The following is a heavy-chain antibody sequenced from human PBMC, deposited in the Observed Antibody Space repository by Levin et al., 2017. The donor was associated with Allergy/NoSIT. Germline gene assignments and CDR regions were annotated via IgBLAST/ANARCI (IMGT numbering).Heavy chain of an antibody. D-gene: IGHD4-17*01. Sequence: PGGSLRLSCAASGFTFSSYAMSWVRQAPGKGLEWVSAISGSGGSTYYADSVKGRFTISRDNSKNTLYLQMNSLRAEDTAVYYCANVGHYGWYFDRWGRGTLVTVSS. V-gene: IGHV3-23*01. J-gene: IGHJ2*01. CDR2: ISGSGGST. CDR1: GFTFSSYA. CDR3: ANVGHYGWYFDR.